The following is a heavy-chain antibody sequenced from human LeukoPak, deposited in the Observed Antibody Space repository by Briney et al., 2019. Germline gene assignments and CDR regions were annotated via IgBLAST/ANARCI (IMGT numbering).Heavy chain of an antibody. CDR1: GFTFSNFA. CDR2: VYASGSSI. Sequence: SGGSLRLSCAASGFTFSNFAMAWVRQAPGMGLAWVSGVYASGSSINYPDSVKGRFTVSRDNSKNTLYLQMNNLRVEDTAVYYCAKDLTFGDGKWEFHAWGQGTLVTVSS. CDR3: AKDLTFGDGKWEFHA. J-gene: IGHJ5*02. D-gene: IGHD2-21*02. V-gene: IGHV3-23*05.